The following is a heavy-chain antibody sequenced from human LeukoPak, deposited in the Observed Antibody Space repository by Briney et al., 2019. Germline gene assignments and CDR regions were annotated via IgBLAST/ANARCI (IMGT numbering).Heavy chain of an antibody. CDR3: ARAVYYYDSSGRFDY. V-gene: IGHV3-74*01. CDR2: INSDGSST. CDR1: GFTFSSYW. Sequence: GGALRLSCAASGFTFSSYWMHWVRQAPGKGLVWVSRINSDGSSTSYADSVKGRFTISRDNAKNTLYLQMNSLRAEDTAVYYCARAVYYYDSSGRFDYWGQGTLVTVSS. D-gene: IGHD3-22*01. J-gene: IGHJ4*02.